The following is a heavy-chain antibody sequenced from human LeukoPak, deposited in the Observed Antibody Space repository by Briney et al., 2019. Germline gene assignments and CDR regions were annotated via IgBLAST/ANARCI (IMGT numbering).Heavy chain of an antibody. V-gene: IGHV1-2*02. CDR1: GYTFTCYY. CDR2: INPNSGGT. CDR3: ARNLQTSYYDILTGSGGPGAFDI. J-gene: IGHJ3*02. D-gene: IGHD3-9*01. Sequence: ASVKVSCKASGYTFTCYYMHWVRQAPGQGLEWMGWINPNSGGTNYAQKFQGRVTMTRDTSISTAYMELSRLRSDDTAVYYCARNLQTSYYDILTGSGGPGAFDIWGQGTMVTVSS.